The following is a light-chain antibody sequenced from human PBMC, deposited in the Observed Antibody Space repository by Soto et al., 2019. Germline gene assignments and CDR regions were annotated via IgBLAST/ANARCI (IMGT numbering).Light chain of an antibody. V-gene: IGKV1-39*01. Sequence: DIQMTQSPSSLSASVGDRVTITCRASQSISSYLNWYQQKPGKAPKLLIYAASSLQSGVPSRFSGSGSGTDVTLTISSLQPEDFATYYCQQSYSTPPITVGQGTRLEIK. CDR1: QSISSY. CDR2: AAS. CDR3: QQSYSTPPIT. J-gene: IGKJ5*01.